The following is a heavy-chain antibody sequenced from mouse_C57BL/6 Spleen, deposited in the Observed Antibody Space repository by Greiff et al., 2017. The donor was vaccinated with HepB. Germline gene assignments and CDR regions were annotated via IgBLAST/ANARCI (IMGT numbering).Heavy chain of an antibody. CDR1: GFNIKDYY. V-gene: IGHV14-1*01. Sequence: VQLQQSGAELVRPGASVKLSCTASGFNIKDYYMHWVKQRPEQGLEWIGRIDPEDGDTEYAPKFQGKATMTADTSSNTAYLQLSSLTSEDTAVYYCTTPPAQRYAMDYWGQGTSVTVSS. CDR3: TTPPAQRYAMDY. J-gene: IGHJ4*01. CDR2: IDPEDGDT. D-gene: IGHD3-2*02.